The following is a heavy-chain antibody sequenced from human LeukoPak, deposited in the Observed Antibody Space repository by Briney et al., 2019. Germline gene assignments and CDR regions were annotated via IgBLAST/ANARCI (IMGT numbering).Heavy chain of an antibody. D-gene: IGHD6-13*01. CDR3: AKTIRITENIAAAGLFDY. V-gene: IGHV3-23*01. Sequence: GGSLRLSCAASGFTFSSYAMSWVRQAPGKGLEWVAAISGSGGGTYHADSGKGRFTVSRDNSKYTLYLHMNSPRADDTAVYYCAKTIRITENIAAAGLFDYWGRGTLVTVSS. CDR1: GFTFSSYA. J-gene: IGHJ4*02. CDR2: ISGSGGGT.